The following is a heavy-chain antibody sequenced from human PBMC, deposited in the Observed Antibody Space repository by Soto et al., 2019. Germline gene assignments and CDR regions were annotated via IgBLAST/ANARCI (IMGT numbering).Heavy chain of an antibody. CDR1: GFTFSSYA. CDR3: AKSGGIAALDP. CDR2: ISYGGTT. D-gene: IGHD6-6*01. J-gene: IGHJ5*02. V-gene: IGHV3-23*01. Sequence: EVQLLESGGGLVQPGGSLSLSCVASGFTFSSYAMSWVGQAPDTGLEWLSAISYGGTTYYADSVKGRLTVSRDNSKNTLFLLMNSLRAEDSAIYYCAKSGGIAALDPWGQGALVSVFS.